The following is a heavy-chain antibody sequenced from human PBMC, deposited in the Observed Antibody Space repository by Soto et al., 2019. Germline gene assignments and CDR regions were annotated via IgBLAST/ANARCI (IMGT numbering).Heavy chain of an antibody. CDR3: ARGRYGDY. CDR1: GYDFTTYG. Sequence: QVHLVQSGAEVKKSGASVKVSCKGSGYDFTTYGITWVRQAPGQGLEWMAWISAHNGNTDYAQKLQGRVSVTRDTSTSTAYMELRSLRSDDTAVYYCARGRYGDYWGQGALVTFSS. D-gene: IGHD1-1*01. CDR2: ISAHNGNT. V-gene: IGHV1-18*01. J-gene: IGHJ4*02.